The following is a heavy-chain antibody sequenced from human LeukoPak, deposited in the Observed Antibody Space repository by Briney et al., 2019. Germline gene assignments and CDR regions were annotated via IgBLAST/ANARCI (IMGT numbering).Heavy chain of an antibody. V-gene: IGHV1-69*13. Sequence: SVKVSCKASGYTFTGYYMHWVRQAPGQGLEWMGGIIPIFGTANYAQKFQGRVTITADESTSTAYMELSSLRSEDTAVYYCASHHARKTATKSQTDYWGQGTLVTVSS. CDR2: IIPIFGTA. CDR3: ASHHARKTATKSQTDY. J-gene: IGHJ4*02. D-gene: IGHD1-1*01. CDR1: GYTFTGYY.